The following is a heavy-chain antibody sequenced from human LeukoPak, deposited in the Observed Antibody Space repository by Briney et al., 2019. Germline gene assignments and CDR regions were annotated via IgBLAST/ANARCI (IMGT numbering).Heavy chain of an antibody. CDR1: GFTFSSYW. CDR2: IKHNGDEL. J-gene: IGHJ4*02. D-gene: IGHD3-16*01. V-gene: IGHV3-7*01. Sequence: PGGSLRLSCAASGFTFSSYWMTWVRQAPGKGLEWVANIKHNGDELNYVDSVEDRFTISRDNAKNSLYLHMTSLRAEDTAVYYCARELRTFNSWGQGTLVTVSS. CDR3: ARELRTFNS.